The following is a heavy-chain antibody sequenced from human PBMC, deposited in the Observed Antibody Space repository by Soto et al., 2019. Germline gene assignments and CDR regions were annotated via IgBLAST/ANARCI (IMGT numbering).Heavy chain of an antibody. CDR1: KFPFSSYW. V-gene: IGHV3-74*01. J-gene: IGHJ4*02. D-gene: IGHD6-13*01. CDR2: INHDGSKT. Sequence: GGSLRLSCAASKFPFSSYWMHWVRQVPGKGPAWVSRINHDGSKTEYADSVKGRFTISRDNTKNTLYLQMNSLRVEDTAMYYCVREPWGFSGTWYDYWGQGTLVTVSS. CDR3: VREPWGFSGTWYDY.